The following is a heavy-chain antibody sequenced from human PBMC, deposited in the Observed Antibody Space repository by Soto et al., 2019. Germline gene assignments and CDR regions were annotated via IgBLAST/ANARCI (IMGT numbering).Heavy chain of an antibody. Sequence: QVQLVQSGAEVKKPGASVKVSCKASGYTFTSYYMHWVRQAPGQGLEWMGIINPSGGSTSYAQKFQGRVTMTRETSTSTVYMELSRLRSEDTAVYYCARVSSWSCFDYWGQGTLVTVSS. CDR2: INPSGGST. CDR1: GYTFTSYY. D-gene: IGHD6-13*01. J-gene: IGHJ4*02. V-gene: IGHV1-46*01. CDR3: ARVSSWSCFDY.